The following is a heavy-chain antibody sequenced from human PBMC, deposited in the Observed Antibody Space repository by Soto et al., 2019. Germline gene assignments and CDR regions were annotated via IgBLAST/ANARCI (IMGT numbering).Heavy chain of an antibody. CDR2: MNPNSGNT. J-gene: IGHJ4*02. CDR3: ARRTDGYNHDY. Sequence: QVQLVQSGAEVKKPGASVKVSCKASGYTFPSYDINWVRQATGQGLEWMGWMNPNSGNTGYAQRFPGRVTMTRDTSISTAYMELSSLRSDDTAVYYCARRTDGYNHDYWGQGTLVTVSS. CDR1: GYTFPSYD. V-gene: IGHV1-8*01. D-gene: IGHD5-12*01.